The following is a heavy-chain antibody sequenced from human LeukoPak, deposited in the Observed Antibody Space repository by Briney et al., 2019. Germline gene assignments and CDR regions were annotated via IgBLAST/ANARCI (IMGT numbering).Heavy chain of an antibody. V-gene: IGHV1-69*13. CDR3: ARGLQRITGTTWFDP. D-gene: IGHD1-7*01. CDR1: GGTFSSYA. Sequence: ASVKVSCKASGGTFSSYAISWVRQAPGQGLEWMGGIIPIFGTANYAQKFQGRVTITADESTSTAYMELSSLRSEDTAVYYCARGLQRITGTTWFDPWGQGTLVTVSS. J-gene: IGHJ5*02. CDR2: IIPIFGTA.